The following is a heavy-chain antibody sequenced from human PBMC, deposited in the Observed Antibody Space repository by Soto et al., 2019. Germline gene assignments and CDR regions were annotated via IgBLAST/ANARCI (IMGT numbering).Heavy chain of an antibody. CDR3: ARVEGGRGYSYGL. Sequence: EVQLLESGGGLVQPGGSLRLSCAASGFTFSSYAMSWVRQAPGKGLEWVSAISGSGGSTYYADSVKGRFTISRDNSKNTLYLQMNSLRAEDTAVYYCARVEGGRGYSYGLWGQGTLVTVSS. V-gene: IGHV3-23*01. D-gene: IGHD5-18*01. J-gene: IGHJ4*02. CDR1: GFTFSSYA. CDR2: ISGSGGST.